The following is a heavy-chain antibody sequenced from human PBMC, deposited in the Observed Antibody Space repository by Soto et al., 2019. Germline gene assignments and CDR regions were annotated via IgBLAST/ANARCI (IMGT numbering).Heavy chain of an antibody. Sequence: KTSETLSLTCTVSGGSISSSSYYWGWIRQPPGKGLEWIGSIYYSGSTYYNPSLKSRVTISVDTSKNQFSLKLSSVTAADTAVYYCARQGADYDILTGYYRTYGMDVWGQGTTVTVSS. V-gene: IGHV4-39*01. CDR2: IYYSGST. J-gene: IGHJ6*02. CDR3: ARQGADYDILTGYYRTYGMDV. CDR1: GGSISSSSYY. D-gene: IGHD3-9*01.